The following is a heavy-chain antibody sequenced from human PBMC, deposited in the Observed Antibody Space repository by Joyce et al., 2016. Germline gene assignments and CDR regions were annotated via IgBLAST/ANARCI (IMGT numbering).Heavy chain of an antibody. CDR1: GFTFSSYW. V-gene: IGHV3-74*01. CDR3: ARDGYSYVFDY. J-gene: IGHJ4*02. D-gene: IGHD5-18*01. Sequence: EVQLVESGGGLVQPGGSLRLSCAASGFTFSSYWMYWVRQGPGKGLVWVSRINTDGSSTSYADSVKGRFTISGDNAKNTLYLQMNSLRAEDTDVYYCARDGYSYVFDYWGQGTLVTVSS. CDR2: INTDGSST.